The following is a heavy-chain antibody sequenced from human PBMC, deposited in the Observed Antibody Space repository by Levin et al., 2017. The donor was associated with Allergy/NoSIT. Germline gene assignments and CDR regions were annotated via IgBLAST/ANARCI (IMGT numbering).Heavy chain of an antibody. CDR3: ARDGNWGQDY. V-gene: IGHV1-18*01. Sequence: AASVKVSCKASGYTFTTYGISWVRQAPGQGLEWMGWVSTSNGNTNYIQKVQGRVTMTTDTATTTAYMELRSLTSDDTAVYFCARDGNWGQDYWGQGTLVTVSS. J-gene: IGHJ4*02. CDR2: VSTSNGNT. D-gene: IGHD7-27*01. CDR1: GYTFTTYG.